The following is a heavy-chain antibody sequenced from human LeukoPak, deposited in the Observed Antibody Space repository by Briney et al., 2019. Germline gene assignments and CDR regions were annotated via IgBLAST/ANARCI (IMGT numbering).Heavy chain of an antibody. V-gene: IGHV4-59*08. CDR1: GGSISSYY. CDR2: IYYSGST. CDR3: ASSSWYGRIDY. D-gene: IGHD6-13*01. Sequence: PSETLSLTCTVSGGSISSYYWSWIRQPPGKGLEWFGYIYYSGSTNYNPSLKSRVTISVDTSKNQFSLKLSSVTAADTAVYYCASSSWYGRIDYWGQGTLVTVSS. J-gene: IGHJ4*02.